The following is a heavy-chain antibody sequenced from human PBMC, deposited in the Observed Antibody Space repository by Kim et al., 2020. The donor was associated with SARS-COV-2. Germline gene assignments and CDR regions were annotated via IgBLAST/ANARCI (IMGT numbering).Heavy chain of an antibody. Sequence: SETLSLTCTVSGGSISSGGYYWSWIRQHPGKGLEWIGYIYYSGSTYYNPSLKSRVTISVDTSKNQFSLKLSSVTAADTAVYYCASLTTDDYGQGGNWYFDLWGRGTLVTVSS. CDR2: IYYSGST. CDR3: ASLTTDDYGQGGNWYFDL. V-gene: IGHV4-31*03. CDR1: GGSISSGGYY. D-gene: IGHD4-17*01. J-gene: IGHJ2*01.